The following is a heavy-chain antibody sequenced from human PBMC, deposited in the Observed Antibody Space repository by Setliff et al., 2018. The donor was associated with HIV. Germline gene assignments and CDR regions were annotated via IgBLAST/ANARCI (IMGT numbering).Heavy chain of an antibody. CDR1: GFTFSSYS. CDR2: ISGNSGTK. J-gene: IGHJ6*03. V-gene: IGHV3-48*02. Sequence: GGSLRLSCAASGFTFSSYSMNWVRQAPGKGLEWLSYISGNSGTKYYADSVKGRFTISRDNAKNSLYLQMNSLRDEDTAVYYCAKDVGGGSGHYPLYMDVWGKGTTVTVSS. D-gene: IGHD3-22*01. CDR3: AKDVGGGSGHYPLYMDV.